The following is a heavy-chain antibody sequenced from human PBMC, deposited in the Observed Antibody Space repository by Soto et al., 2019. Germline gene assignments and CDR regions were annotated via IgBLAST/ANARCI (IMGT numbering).Heavy chain of an antibody. V-gene: IGHV4-4*02. CDR3: ARDSGGGADY. CDR2: IYHTGST. D-gene: IGHD2-21*01. Sequence: QVQLQGSGPGLVKPSGTLSLTCVVSGDSISSSNWWSWVRQPPGKGLEWIGEIYHTGSTTYNPSLNSRVTISVDKSKNQFSLELSSVTAADTAVYYCARDSGGGADYWGQGTLVTVSS. CDR1: GDSISSSNW. J-gene: IGHJ4*02.